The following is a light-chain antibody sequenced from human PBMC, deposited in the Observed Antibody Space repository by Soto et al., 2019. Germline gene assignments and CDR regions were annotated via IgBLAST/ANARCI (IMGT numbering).Light chain of an antibody. CDR1: QRVSNN. Sequence: IMMTQSPATLSVSPGERATLSCRASQRVSNNVAWYQQKPGQAPRLLIYYASTRATGIPARFSGSGSGTEFTLTISSLQSEDFALYYCQQYNNWPPITFGQGTRLEIK. CDR2: YAS. CDR3: QQYNNWPPIT. J-gene: IGKJ5*01. V-gene: IGKV3-15*01.